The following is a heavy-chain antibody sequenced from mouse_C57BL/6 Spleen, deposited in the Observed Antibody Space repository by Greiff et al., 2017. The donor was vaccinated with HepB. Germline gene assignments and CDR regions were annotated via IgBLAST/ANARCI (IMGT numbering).Heavy chain of an antibody. J-gene: IGHJ1*03. CDR2: ISGGGGNT. V-gene: IGHV5-9*01. D-gene: IGHD1-1*01. Sequence: DVMLVESGGGLVKPGGSLKLSCAASGFTFSSYTMSWVRQTPEKRLEWVATISGGGGNTYYPDSVKGRFTISRDNAKNTLYLQMSSLRSEDTALYYCARQRSSYEYWYFDVWGTGTTVTVSS. CDR3: ARQRSSYEYWYFDV. CDR1: GFTFSSYT.